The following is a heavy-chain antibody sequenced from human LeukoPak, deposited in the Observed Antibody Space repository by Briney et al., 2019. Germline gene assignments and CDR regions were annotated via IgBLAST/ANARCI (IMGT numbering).Heavy chain of an antibody. CDR1: GGSISSSSYY. Sequence: SETLSLTCTVSGGSISSSSYYWGWIRQPPGKGLEWIGSIYYSGSTYYNPSLKSRVTISVDTSKNQFSLKLSSVTAADTAAYYCARHFRTNWYFDLWGRGTLVTVSS. V-gene: IGHV4-39*01. CDR2: IYYSGST. CDR3: ARHFRTNWYFDL. D-gene: IGHD1-1*01. J-gene: IGHJ2*01.